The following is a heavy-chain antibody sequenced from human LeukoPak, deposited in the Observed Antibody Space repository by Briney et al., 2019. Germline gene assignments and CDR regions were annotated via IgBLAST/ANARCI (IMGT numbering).Heavy chain of an antibody. J-gene: IGHJ3*02. CDR2: IYYSGST. D-gene: IGHD3-10*01. CDR3: ARSDGYGLVGI. V-gene: IGHV4-39*07. Sequence: SETLSLTCTVSGGSISSSSYYWGWIRQPPGKGREWIGSIYYSGSTYYNPSLKSRVTISVDTSKNQFSLKLSSVTAADTAVYYCARSDGYGLVGIWGQGTMVTVSS. CDR1: GGSISSSSYY.